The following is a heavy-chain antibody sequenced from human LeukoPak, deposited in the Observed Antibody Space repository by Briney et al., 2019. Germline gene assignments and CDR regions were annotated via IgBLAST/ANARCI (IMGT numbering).Heavy chain of an antibody. CDR1: GGSISNYY. J-gene: IGHJ4*02. CDR3: ARGRWNTGMVSPYYFDY. V-gene: IGHV4-4*07. Sequence: SETLSLTCTVSGGSISNYYWSWIRRPAGKGLEGIGRTHTSGSTNYNPSLKSRLTMSVDTSKNQFSLKLSSVTAADTAVYYCARGRWNTGMVSPYYFDYWGQGTLVTVSS. CDR2: THTSGST. D-gene: IGHD5-18*01.